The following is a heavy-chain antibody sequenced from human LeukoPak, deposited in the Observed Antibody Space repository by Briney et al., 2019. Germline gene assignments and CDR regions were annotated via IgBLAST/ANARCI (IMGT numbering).Heavy chain of an antibody. Sequence: GGSLRLSCAASGFTFSSYAMSWARQAPGKGLEWVSAISGSGGSTYYADSVKGRFTISRDNSKNTLYLQMNSLRAEDTAVYYCASSPTVTTDRYFDYWGQGTLVTVSS. D-gene: IGHD4-17*01. J-gene: IGHJ4*02. V-gene: IGHV3-23*01. CDR1: GFTFSSYA. CDR3: ASSPTVTTDRYFDY. CDR2: ISGSGGST.